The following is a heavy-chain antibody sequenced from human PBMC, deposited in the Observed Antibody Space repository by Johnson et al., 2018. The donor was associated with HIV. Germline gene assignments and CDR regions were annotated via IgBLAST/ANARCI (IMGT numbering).Heavy chain of an antibody. CDR1: GFTFDDYA. Sequence: EVQVVESGGGLVQPGRSLRLSCAASGFTFDDYAMHWVRQAPGKGLEWVSGISWNSGSIGYADSVKGRFTISRDNAKNSLYLQMNSLRAEDTAVYYCAGDRWELLALSAFDIWGQGTMVTVSS. J-gene: IGHJ3*02. V-gene: IGHV3-9*01. CDR3: AGDRWELLALSAFDI. CDR2: ISWNSGSI. D-gene: IGHD1-26*01.